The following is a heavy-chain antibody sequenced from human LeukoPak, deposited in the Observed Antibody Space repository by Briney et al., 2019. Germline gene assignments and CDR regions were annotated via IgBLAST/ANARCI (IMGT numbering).Heavy chain of an antibody. J-gene: IGHJ6*02. CDR1: GFTFSDYY. CDR3: ARAPHYSNYGPYYYGMDV. V-gene: IGHV3-11*06. D-gene: IGHD4-11*01. CDR2: ISSSSSYT. Sequence: GGSLRLSGAASGFTFSDYYMSWIRQAPGKGLEWVSYISSSSSYTNYADSVKGRFTISRDNAKNSLYLQMNSLRAEDTAVYYCARAPHYSNYGPYYYGMDVWGQGTTVTVSS.